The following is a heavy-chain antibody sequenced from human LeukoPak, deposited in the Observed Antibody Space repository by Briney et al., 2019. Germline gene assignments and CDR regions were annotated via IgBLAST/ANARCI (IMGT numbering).Heavy chain of an antibody. D-gene: IGHD5-18*01. CDR3: AYRGYSYGYQIDY. CDR2: INAGNGNT. J-gene: IGHJ4*02. CDR1: GGTFSSYA. V-gene: IGHV1-3*01. Sequence: ASVKVSCKASGGTFSSYAMHWVRQAPGQRLEWMGWINAGNGNTKYSQKFQGRVTITRDTSASTAYMELSSLRSEDTAVYYCAYRGYSYGYQIDYWGQGTLVTVSS.